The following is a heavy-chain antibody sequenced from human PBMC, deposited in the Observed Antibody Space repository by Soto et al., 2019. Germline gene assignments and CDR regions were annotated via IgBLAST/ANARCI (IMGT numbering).Heavy chain of an antibody. Sequence: ASVKVSCKASGYTFTSYYMHWVRQAPGQGLEWMGIINPSGGSTSYAQKFQGRVTMTRDTSTSTVYMELSSLRSEDTAVYYCARGKYFDWLFTRNWFDPWGQGTLVTVS. V-gene: IGHV1-46*01. CDR1: GYTFTSYY. CDR3: ARGKYFDWLFTRNWFDP. D-gene: IGHD3-9*01. CDR2: INPSGGST. J-gene: IGHJ5*02.